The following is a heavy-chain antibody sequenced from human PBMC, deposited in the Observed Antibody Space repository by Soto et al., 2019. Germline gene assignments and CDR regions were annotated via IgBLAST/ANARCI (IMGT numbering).Heavy chain of an antibody. CDR2: INESGST. J-gene: IGHJ4*02. Sequence: QVQLQQWGAGLVKPSETLSLSCAVYGQSFSCHSWAWIRQPPGKGLEWIGEINESGSTYYNPSLKSRVTISTDTSKNQFSLKLSSVSAADTAAYFCARGSGIVALPGELEDVNYDYWGQGTLVNVSS. D-gene: IGHD1-1*01. CDR1: GQSFSCHS. CDR3: ARGSGIVALPGELEDVNYDY. V-gene: IGHV4-34*01.